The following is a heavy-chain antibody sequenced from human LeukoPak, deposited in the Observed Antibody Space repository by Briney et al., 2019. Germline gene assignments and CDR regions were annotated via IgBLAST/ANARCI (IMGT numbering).Heavy chain of an antibody. D-gene: IGHD6-19*01. CDR2: ISKNGRNT. Sequence: GGSLRLSCAASGFTLSSYSMHWVRQAPGKGLEFVSAISKNGRNTYYVNSMKGRFTISRDISKNTLYLQMSSLRPEDMAVYYCARVDSGSACASWGQGILVTVSS. CDR1: GFTLSSYS. CDR3: ARVDSGSACAS. J-gene: IGHJ1*01. V-gene: IGHV3-64*01.